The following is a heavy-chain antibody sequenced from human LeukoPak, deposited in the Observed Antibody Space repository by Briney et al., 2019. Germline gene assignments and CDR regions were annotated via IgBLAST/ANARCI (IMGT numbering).Heavy chain of an antibody. Sequence: GGSLRLSCAASGFTFSSYWMHWVRQVPGKGLVWVARINPGGSSITYADSVKGRFTISRDNAKNTLYLQMDSLRAEDTGVYYCARSNEADDYWGQGTLVTVSS. CDR3: ARSNEADDY. CDR2: INPGGSSI. J-gene: IGHJ4*02. D-gene: IGHD1-1*01. CDR1: GFTFSSYW. V-gene: IGHV3-74*01.